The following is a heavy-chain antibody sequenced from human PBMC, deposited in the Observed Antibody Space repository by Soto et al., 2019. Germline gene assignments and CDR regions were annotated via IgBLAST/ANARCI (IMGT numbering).Heavy chain of an antibody. J-gene: IGHJ6*02. CDR1: GYSFTSYW. CDR3: ARDRAYYYDSSGWAVRGYYYYGMDV. CDR2: IDPSDSYT. D-gene: IGHD3-22*01. V-gene: IGHV5-10-1*01. Sequence: GESLKISCRGSGYSFTSYWISWVRQMPGKGLEWMGRIDPSDSYTNYSPSFQGHVTISADKSISTAYLQWSSLKASDTAMYYCARDRAYYYDSSGWAVRGYYYYGMDVWGQGTTVTVSS.